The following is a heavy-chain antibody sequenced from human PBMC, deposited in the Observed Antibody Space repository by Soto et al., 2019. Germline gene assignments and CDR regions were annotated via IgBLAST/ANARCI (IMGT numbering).Heavy chain of an antibody. D-gene: IGHD2-21*02. CDR2: ISYDGSNK. J-gene: IGHJ6*02. Sequence: QVQLVESGGGVVQPGRSLRLSCAASGFTFSSYAMHWVRQAPGKGLEWVAVISYDGSNKYYADSVKGRFTISRDNSKNTLYLQMNSLRAEDTAVYYCARVLNIVVVTGWFDLWGQGTTVTVSS. CDR1: GFTFSSYA. CDR3: ARVLNIVVVTGWFDL. V-gene: IGHV3-30-3*01.